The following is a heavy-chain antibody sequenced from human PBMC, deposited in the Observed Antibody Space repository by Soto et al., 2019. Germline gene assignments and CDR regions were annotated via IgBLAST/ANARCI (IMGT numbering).Heavy chain of an antibody. CDR2: ISSSSSYI. J-gene: IGHJ4*02. V-gene: IGHV3-21*01. CDR1: GFTFSSYI. CDR3: ARGNYGSGSYLG. D-gene: IGHD3-10*01. Sequence: GGSLRLSCAASGFTFSSYIMNWVGQSPGRGLEWVSSISSSSSYIYYADSVKGRFTISRDNAKNSLYLQMNSLRAEDTAVYYCARGNYGSGSYLGWGQGTLVTVSS.